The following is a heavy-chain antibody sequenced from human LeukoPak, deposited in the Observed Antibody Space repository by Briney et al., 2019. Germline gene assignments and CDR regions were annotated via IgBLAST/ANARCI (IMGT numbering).Heavy chain of an antibody. J-gene: IGHJ3*02. CDR3: ARDLATVTTSGAFDI. CDR2: IIPIFGTA. D-gene: IGHD4-17*01. Sequence: ASVKVSCKASGGTFSSYAISWLRQAAGQGLEWMGGIIPIFGTANYAQKFQGRVTITADESTSTAYMELSSLRSEDTAVYYCARDLATVTTSGAFDIWGQGTMVTVSS. V-gene: IGHV1-69*13. CDR1: GGTFSSYA.